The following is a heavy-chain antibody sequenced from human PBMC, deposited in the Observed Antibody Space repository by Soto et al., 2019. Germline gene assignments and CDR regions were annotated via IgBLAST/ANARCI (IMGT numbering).Heavy chain of an antibody. CDR1: GFTLSGYA. D-gene: IGHD6-6*01. CDR3: ARRARPDFYYMDV. CDR2: ISSNGVGT. Sequence: EVQLAESGGGLAQPGGSLRLSCAAYGFTLSGYAMDWVRQAPGKGLEYVSGISSNGVGTYYAKSVQGRFTISRDNSKNTVYLQRGSLRPEDMAVYYCARRARPDFYYMDVWGKGTTVTVSS. J-gene: IGHJ6*03. V-gene: IGHV3-64*01.